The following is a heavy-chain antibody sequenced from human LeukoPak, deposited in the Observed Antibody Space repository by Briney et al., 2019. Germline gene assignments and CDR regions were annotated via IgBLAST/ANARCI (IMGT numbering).Heavy chain of an antibody. CDR1: GYTFTGYY. CDR2: INPNSGGT. D-gene: IGHD3-10*01. J-gene: IGHJ4*02. V-gene: IGHV1-2*06. CDR3: ARDHVLLWFGDTYYFDY. Sequence: EASVKVSCKASGYTFTGYYMHWVRQAPGQGLEWMGRINPNSGGTNYAQKFRGRVTMTRDTSISTAYMELSRLRSDDTAVYYCARDHVLLWFGDTYYFDYWGQGTLVTVSS.